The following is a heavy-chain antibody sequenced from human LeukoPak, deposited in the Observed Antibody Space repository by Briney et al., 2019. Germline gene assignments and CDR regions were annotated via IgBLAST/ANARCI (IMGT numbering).Heavy chain of an antibody. CDR1: GYTFTSYG. V-gene: IGHV1-18*01. Sequence: ASVKVSCKASGYTFTSYGISWVRQATGQGHEWMGWISAYNGNTNYAQKLQGRVTMTTDTSTSTAYMELRSLRSDDTAVYYCARGPMGGGLRLGELSLNFDYYYYYMDVWGKGTTVTVSS. J-gene: IGHJ6*03. CDR2: ISAYNGNT. D-gene: IGHD3-16*02. CDR3: ARGPMGGGLRLGELSLNFDYYYYYMDV.